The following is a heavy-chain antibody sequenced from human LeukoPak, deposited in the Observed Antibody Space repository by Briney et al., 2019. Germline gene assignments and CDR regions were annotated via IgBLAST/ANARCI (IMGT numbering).Heavy chain of an antibody. V-gene: IGHV3-23*01. CDR1: GFNFANHA. CDR3: AKGGKWDVTPFDY. CDR2: ISGGGDIT. J-gene: IGHJ4*02. Sequence: GGSLRLSCAASGFNFANHAMSWVRQTPGKGLEWVSAISGGGDITYYADSVKGRFTISRDNSKNTLYLQVNSLRAEDTAVYYCAKGGKWDVTPFDYWGQGTLVTVSS. D-gene: IGHD1-26*01.